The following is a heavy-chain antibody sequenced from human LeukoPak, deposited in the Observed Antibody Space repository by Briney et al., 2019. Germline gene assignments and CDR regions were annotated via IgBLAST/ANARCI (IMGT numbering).Heavy chain of an antibody. CDR3: ARDCRRWNGVFDV. J-gene: IGHJ3*01. Sequence: SETLSLTCAVYGGSFSGYYWSWIRQPPGKGLEWIGEINHSGSTNYNPSLKSRVTISVDTSKNQFSLKLSSVTAADTAVYYCARDCRRWNGVFDVWGQGTTVSVSS. V-gene: IGHV4-34*01. CDR1: GGSFSGYY. D-gene: IGHD1-1*01. CDR2: INHSGST.